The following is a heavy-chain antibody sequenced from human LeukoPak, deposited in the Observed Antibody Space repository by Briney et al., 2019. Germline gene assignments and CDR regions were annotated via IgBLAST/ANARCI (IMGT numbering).Heavy chain of an antibody. CDR2: INHSGST. Sequence: KPSETLSLTRAVYGGSFSGYYWSWIRQPPGKGLEWIGEINHSGSTNYNPSLKSRVTISVDTSKNQFSLKLSSVTAADTAVYYCAREDSSHFDYWGQGTLVTVSS. CDR1: GGSFSGYY. V-gene: IGHV4-34*01. J-gene: IGHJ4*02. D-gene: IGHD2-15*01. CDR3: AREDSSHFDY.